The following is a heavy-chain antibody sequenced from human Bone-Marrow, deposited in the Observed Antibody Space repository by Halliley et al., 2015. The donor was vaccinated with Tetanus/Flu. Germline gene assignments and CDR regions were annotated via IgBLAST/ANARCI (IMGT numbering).Heavy chain of an antibody. CDR1: GDSVSSNTAA. Sequence: GLVKPSEILSLTCAIFGDSVSSNTAAWTWVRQSPSRGLEWLGRTYYRSKWYNDYAASVKSRVTIKADTPKNQFSLQLNSVTAADTAVYYCAGRQWGFYNSRDNYSVYWGPGILVTVSS. CDR3: AGRQWGFYNSRDNYSVY. D-gene: IGHD3-22*01. J-gene: IGHJ4*02. CDR2: TYYRSKWYN. V-gene: IGHV6-1*01.